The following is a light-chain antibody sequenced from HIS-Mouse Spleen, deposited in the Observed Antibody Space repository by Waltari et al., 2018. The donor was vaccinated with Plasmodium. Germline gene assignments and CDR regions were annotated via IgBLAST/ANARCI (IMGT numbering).Light chain of an antibody. V-gene: IGLV3-1*01. CDR1: KLGDKY. CDR3: QACDSSTVV. J-gene: IGLJ2*01. CDR2: QDS. Sequence: YELTQPPSASVPPGLPASITCSGDKLGDKYGCWYQQKPGQSPVLVIYQDSKRPSGIPERFSGSNSGNTATLTISGTQAMDEADYYCQACDSSTVVFGGGTKLTVL.